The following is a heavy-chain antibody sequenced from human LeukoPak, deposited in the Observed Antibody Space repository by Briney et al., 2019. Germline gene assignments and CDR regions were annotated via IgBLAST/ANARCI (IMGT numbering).Heavy chain of an antibody. J-gene: IGHJ1*01. V-gene: IGHV1-2*04. D-gene: IGHD6-13*01. CDR2: INPNSGGT. Sequence: ASVKVSCKASGYTFTGYYMHWVRQAPGQGLEWMGWINPNSGGTTYAQKFQGWVTMTRDTSISTAYMELRSLRSDDTAVYYCARVWQQLAEHWGQGTLVTVSS. CDR1: GYTFTGYY. CDR3: ARVWQQLAEH.